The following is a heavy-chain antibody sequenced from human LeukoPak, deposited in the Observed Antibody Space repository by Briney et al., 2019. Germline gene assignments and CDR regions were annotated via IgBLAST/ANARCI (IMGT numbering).Heavy chain of an antibody. V-gene: IGHV1-69*06. CDR3: ARSSIIAAAGPYYFDY. CDR1: GYTFNSYG. J-gene: IGHJ4*02. Sequence: GASVKVSCKASGYTFNSYGISWVRQAPGQGLEWMGGIIPIFGTANYAQKFQGRVTITADKSTSTAYMELSSLRSEDTAVYYCARSSIIAAAGPYYFDYWGQGTLVTVSS. CDR2: IIPIFGTA. D-gene: IGHD6-13*01.